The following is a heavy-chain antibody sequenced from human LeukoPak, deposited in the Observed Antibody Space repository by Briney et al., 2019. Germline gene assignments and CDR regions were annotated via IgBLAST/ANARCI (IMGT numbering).Heavy chain of an antibody. D-gene: IGHD2-15*01. CDR1: GFNFSMYW. Sequence: GGSLRLSCAASGFNFSMYWMHWVRQAPGKGLVWCSRINNDGSSTDYADSVMGRFTISRDNAKNTLYLQMNSLRVEDTAVYYCARAYCSGGSCPYWYFDLWGRGTLVTVSS. CDR2: INNDGSST. CDR3: ARAYCSGGSCPYWYFDL. J-gene: IGHJ2*01. V-gene: IGHV3-74*01.